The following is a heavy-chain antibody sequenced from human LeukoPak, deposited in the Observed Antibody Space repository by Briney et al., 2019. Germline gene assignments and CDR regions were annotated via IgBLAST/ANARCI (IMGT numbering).Heavy chain of an antibody. CDR2: ISGSGVIT. V-gene: IGHV3-23*01. D-gene: IGHD3-16*01. Sequence: GGTLRLSCAASGFTFSSHGMNWVRQAPGKGLEWVSGISGSGVITYYADSVKGRFTISRDNSKNTLDLQMNSLRVEDTAVYYCVCLGLGGLSLDWGQGTLVTVSS. J-gene: IGHJ4*02. CDR1: GFTFSSHG. CDR3: VCLGLGGLSLD.